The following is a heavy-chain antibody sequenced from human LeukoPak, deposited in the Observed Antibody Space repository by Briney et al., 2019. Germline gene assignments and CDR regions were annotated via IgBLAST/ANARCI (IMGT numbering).Heavy chain of an antibody. CDR1: GFRFSDFT. CDR2: VGGRGGST. CDR3: GKEGGA. J-gene: IGHJ5*02. V-gene: IGHV3-23*01. D-gene: IGHD3-16*01. Sequence: GGSLRLSCAASGFRFSDFTMTWVRQAPGKGPEWVSAVGGRGGSTYYADSLGGRFTISRDNSKDMVYLQMNSLKVEDTATYYCGKEGGAWGQGTKVTVSS.